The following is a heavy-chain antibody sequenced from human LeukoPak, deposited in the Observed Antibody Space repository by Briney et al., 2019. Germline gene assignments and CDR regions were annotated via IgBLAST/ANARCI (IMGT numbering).Heavy chain of an antibody. V-gene: IGHV5-51*01. D-gene: IGHD2-15*01. J-gene: IGHJ4*02. Sequence: GESLKISCKGSGYSFTSYWIGWVRQMPGKGLEWMGIIYPGDSDTRYSPSFQGQVTISADKSISTAYLQWSSLKASDTAMYYCAGRYCSGGSCYSEWGFDYWGQGTLVTVSS. CDR3: AGRYCSGGSCYSEWGFDY. CDR2: IYPGDSDT. CDR1: GYSFTSYW.